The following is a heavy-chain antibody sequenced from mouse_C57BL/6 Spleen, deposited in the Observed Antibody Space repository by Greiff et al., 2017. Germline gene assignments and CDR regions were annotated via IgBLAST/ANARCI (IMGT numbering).Heavy chain of an antibody. Sequence: VMLVESGPGLVAPSQSLSITCTVSGFSLTSYAISWVRQPPGKGLEWLGVIWTGGGTNYNSALKSRLSISKDNSKSQVFLKMNSLQTDDTARYYCASHYGSSYIYAMDYWGQGTSVTGSS. J-gene: IGHJ4*01. CDR1: GFSLTSYA. D-gene: IGHD1-1*01. V-gene: IGHV2-9-1*01. CDR3: ASHYGSSYIYAMDY. CDR2: IWTGGGT.